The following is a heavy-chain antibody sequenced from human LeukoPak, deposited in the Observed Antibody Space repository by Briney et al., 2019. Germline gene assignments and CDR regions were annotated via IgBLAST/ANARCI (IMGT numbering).Heavy chain of an antibody. Sequence: PGGSLRLSCAASGFTFSSYAMSWVRQAPGKGLEWVSAISGSGGSTYYADSVKGRFTISRDNSKNTLYLQMNSLRAKDTAVYYCAKDSLNWGDYYDSSGQGAFDIWGQGTMVTVSS. J-gene: IGHJ3*02. CDR2: ISGSGGST. D-gene: IGHD3-22*01. CDR3: AKDSLNWGDYYDSSGQGAFDI. V-gene: IGHV3-23*01. CDR1: GFTFSSYA.